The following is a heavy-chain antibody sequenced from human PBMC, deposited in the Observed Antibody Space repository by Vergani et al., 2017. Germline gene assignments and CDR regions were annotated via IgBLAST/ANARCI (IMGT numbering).Heavy chain of an antibody. CDR2: ISNTGRT. CDR3: ARGNYYDSSGKFDY. D-gene: IGHD3-22*01. V-gene: IGHV4-30-4*01. CDR1: GGSISSGDYF. Sequence: QVQLQESGPGLVKPSQTLSLTCTVSGGSISSGDYFWSWIRQSPGKGLEWIGYISNTGRTSYNPSLKSRVSISVDTSKNQFSLQMRSLTAADTAVYFCARGNYYDSSGKFDYWGQGTLVTVSS. J-gene: IGHJ4*02.